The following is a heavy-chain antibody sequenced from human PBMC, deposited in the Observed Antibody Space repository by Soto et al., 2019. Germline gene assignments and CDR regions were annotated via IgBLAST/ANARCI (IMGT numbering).Heavy chain of an antibody. CDR2: IYSGGST. Sequence: PGGSLRLSCGASGFTVSSNYMSWVRQAPGKGLEWVSVIYSGGSTYYADSVKGRFTISRDNSKNTLYLQMNSLRAEDTAVYYCARGRKYSSSSKVSWYYYYYMDVWGKGTTVTVSS. V-gene: IGHV3-66*01. D-gene: IGHD6-6*01. CDR3: ARGRKYSSSSKVSWYYYYYMDV. J-gene: IGHJ6*03. CDR1: GFTVSSNY.